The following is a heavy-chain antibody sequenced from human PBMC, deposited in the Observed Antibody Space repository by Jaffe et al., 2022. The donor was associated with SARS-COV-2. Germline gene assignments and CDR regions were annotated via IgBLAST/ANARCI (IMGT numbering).Heavy chain of an antibody. D-gene: IGHD6-13*01. CDR1: GGSIISYY. J-gene: IGHJ2*01. Sequence: QVQLQESGPGLVKPSETLSLTCTVSGGSIISYYWSWIRQPPGKGLEWIGYMYYSGSTNYNPSLKSRVTISLDTSKNQFSLQLSSVTAADTAVYYCARTRGQLVRNWYFDLWGRGTLVTVSS. V-gene: IGHV4-59*01. CDR2: MYYSGST. CDR3: ARTRGQLVRNWYFDL.